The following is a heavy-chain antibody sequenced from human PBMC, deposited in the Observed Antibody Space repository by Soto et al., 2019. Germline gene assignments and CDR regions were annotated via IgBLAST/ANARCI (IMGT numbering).Heavy chain of an antibody. CDR3: AHTMAPRIFDS. CDR1: GFSLITSGVG. CDR2: IYWDDDT. V-gene: IGHV2-5*02. Sequence: QITLKEAGPTLVKPTQTLTLTCSFSGFSLITSGVGVGWIRQPPGKALEWLALIYWDDDTGYSTSLRSRLTITKDTSRNQVVLTMTNMDPAVTATYYCAHTMAPRIFDSWGQGTLVTVSS. J-gene: IGHJ4*02.